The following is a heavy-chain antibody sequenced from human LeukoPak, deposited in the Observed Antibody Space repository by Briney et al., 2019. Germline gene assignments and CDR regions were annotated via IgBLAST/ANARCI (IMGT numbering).Heavy chain of an antibody. J-gene: IGHJ4*02. CDR1: GGSISSYY. CDR2: IYYSGST. CDR3: AGASRSSIAARFDY. V-gene: IGHV4-59*01. D-gene: IGHD6-6*01. Sequence: PSETLSLTCTVSGGSISSYYWSWIRQPPGKGLEWIGYIYYSGSTNYNPSLKSRVTISVDTSKNQFSLKPSSVTAADTAVYYCAGASRSSIAARFDYWGQGTLVTVSS.